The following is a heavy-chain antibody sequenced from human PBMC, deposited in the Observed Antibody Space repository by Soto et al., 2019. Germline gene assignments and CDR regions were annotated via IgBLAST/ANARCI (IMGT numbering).Heavy chain of an antibody. CDR1: GYSFTSYW. J-gene: IGHJ3*02. D-gene: IGHD3-10*01. CDR2: IYPGDSDT. V-gene: IGHV5-51*01. CDR3: ARPLLLWFGELSWALDI. Sequence: GESLKISCKGSGYSFTSYWIGWVRQMPGKGLEWMGIIYPGDSDTRYSPSFQGQVTISADKSISTAYLQWSSLKASDTAMYYCARPLLLWFGELSWALDIWGQGTMVTVSS.